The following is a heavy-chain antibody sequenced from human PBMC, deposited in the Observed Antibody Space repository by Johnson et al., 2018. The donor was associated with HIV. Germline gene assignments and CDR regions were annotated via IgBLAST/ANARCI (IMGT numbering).Heavy chain of an antibody. Sequence: VQLVESGGGVVQPGGSLRLSCAASGFTFSSYGMHWVRQAPGKGLEWVAFIRYDGNNKYYADPLTGRFTISRDNSKNTLYLQMNSLRAEDTAVYYCARDFGLFLGKDDAFDIWGQGTMVTVSS. J-gene: IGHJ3*02. CDR3: ARDFGLFLGKDDAFDI. V-gene: IGHV3-30*02. CDR1: GFTFSSYG. D-gene: IGHD7-27*01. CDR2: IRYDGNNK.